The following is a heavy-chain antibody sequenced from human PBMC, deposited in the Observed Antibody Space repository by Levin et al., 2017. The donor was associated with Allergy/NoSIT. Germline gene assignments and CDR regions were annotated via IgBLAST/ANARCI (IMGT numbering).Heavy chain of an antibody. V-gene: IGHV3-33*01. CDR2: IWYDGSNK. D-gene: IGHD2-2*02. CDR1: GFTFSSYG. Sequence: GGSLRLSCAASGFTFSSYGMHWVRQAPGKGLEWVAVIWYDGSNKYYADSVKGRFTISRDNSKNTLYLQMNSLRAEDTAVYYCARDPGYCSSTSCYIWRYYYDYDGMDVWGQGTTVTVSS. CDR3: ARDPGYCSSTSCYIWRYYYDYDGMDV. J-gene: IGHJ6*02.